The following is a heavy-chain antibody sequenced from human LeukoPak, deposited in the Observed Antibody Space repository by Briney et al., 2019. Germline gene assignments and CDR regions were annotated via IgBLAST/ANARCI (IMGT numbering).Heavy chain of an antibody. CDR3: ARAPSPRGWLQFLYSFDY. CDR1: GGSFSGYY. Sequence: PSETLSLTCAVYGGSFSGYYWSWLRQPPGKGLEWIGEISHSGSTNYNQSLKSRVTISVDTSKNQFSLKLSSVTAADTAVYYCARAPSPRGWLQFLYSFDYWGQGTLVTASS. V-gene: IGHV4-34*01. D-gene: IGHD5-24*01. J-gene: IGHJ4*02. CDR2: ISHSGST.